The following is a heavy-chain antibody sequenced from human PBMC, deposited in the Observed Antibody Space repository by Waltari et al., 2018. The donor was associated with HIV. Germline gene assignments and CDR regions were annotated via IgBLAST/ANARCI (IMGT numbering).Heavy chain of an antibody. CDR1: GFTFSNYN. CDR2: ISSSSDTI. D-gene: IGHD3-10*01. Sequence: EVQLVESGGGLVQPGGSLRLSCAASGFTFSNYNFNWVRQAPGKGLEWVSYISSSSDTIYYAESVKGRFTISRDNAKNSLYLQMNSLRDEDTAVYYCTRDRTYGPLRYFDYWGQGTLVTVSS. V-gene: IGHV3-48*02. J-gene: IGHJ4*02. CDR3: TRDRTYGPLRYFDY.